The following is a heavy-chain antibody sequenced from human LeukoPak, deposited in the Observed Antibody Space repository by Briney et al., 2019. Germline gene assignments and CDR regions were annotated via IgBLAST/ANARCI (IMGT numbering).Heavy chain of an antibody. V-gene: IGHV5-51*01. CDR2: IYPGDSDT. Sequence: GESLKISCKGSGYSFTSYWIGGVRQMPGKGLEWMGIIYPGDSDTRYSPSFQGQVTISADKSISTAYLQWSSLKASDTAMYYCARLGQQLMIGVWFDPWGQGTLVTVSS. CDR1: GYSFTSYW. CDR3: ARLGQQLMIGVWFDP. J-gene: IGHJ5*02. D-gene: IGHD6-13*01.